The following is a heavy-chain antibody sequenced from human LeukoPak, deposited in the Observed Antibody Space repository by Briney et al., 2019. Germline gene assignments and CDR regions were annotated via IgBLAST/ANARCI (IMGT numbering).Heavy chain of an antibody. CDR2: IYHSGST. D-gene: IGHD4-17*01. Sequence: RSETLSLTCAVSGGSISSGGYSWSWIRQPPGKGLEWIGYIYHSGSTYYNPSLKSRVTISVDRSKNQFSLKLSSVTAADTAVYYCARAKGDYDHFDYWGQGTLVTVSS. CDR3: ARAKGDYDHFDY. J-gene: IGHJ4*02. V-gene: IGHV4-30-2*01. CDR1: GGSISSGGYS.